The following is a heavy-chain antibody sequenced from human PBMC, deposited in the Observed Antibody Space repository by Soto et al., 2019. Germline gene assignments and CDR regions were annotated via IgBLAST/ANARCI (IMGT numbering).Heavy chain of an antibody. V-gene: IGHV1-3*01. CDR1: GYTFTSYA. D-gene: IGHD5-18*01. Sequence: GASVKVSCKASGYTFTSYAMHWVRQAPGQRLEWMGWINAGNGNTKYSQKFQGRVTITRDTSASTAYMELSSLRSEDTAVYYCATGDTAMVDAHFDYWGQGALVTVSS. CDR3: ATGDTAMVDAHFDY. J-gene: IGHJ4*02. CDR2: INAGNGNT.